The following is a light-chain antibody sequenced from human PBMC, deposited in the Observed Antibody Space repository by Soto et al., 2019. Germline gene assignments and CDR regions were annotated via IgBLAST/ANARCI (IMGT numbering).Light chain of an antibody. CDR3: SSYTSRSTLYV. CDR2: EDS. CDR1: SSDMGGYNY. Sequence: QSALTQPASVSGSPGQSITISCAGTSSDMGGYNYVSWYQQHPGKAPKVMIYEDSNRPSGVSNRFSGSKSSNTASLTISGLQAEDAADYYCSSYTSRSTLYVFGSGTKLTVL. J-gene: IGLJ1*01. V-gene: IGLV2-14*01.